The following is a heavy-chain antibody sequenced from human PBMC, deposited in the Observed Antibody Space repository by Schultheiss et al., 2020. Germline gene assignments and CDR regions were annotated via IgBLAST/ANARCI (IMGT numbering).Heavy chain of an antibody. Sequence: ASVKVSCKASGYTFTSYAMHWVRQAPGQRLEWMGWINAGNGNTKYSQKFQGRVTITRDTSASTAYMELSSLRSEDTAVYYCARVFDDSSGYHPLWYFDLWGSGTLVTVSS. CDR3: ARVFDDSSGYHPLWYFDL. CDR2: INAGNGNT. V-gene: IGHV1-3*01. CDR1: GYTFTSYA. J-gene: IGHJ2*01. D-gene: IGHD3-22*01.